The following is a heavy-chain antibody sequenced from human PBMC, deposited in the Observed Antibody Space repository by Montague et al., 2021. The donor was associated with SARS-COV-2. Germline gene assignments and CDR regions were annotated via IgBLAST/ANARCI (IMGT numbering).Heavy chain of an antibody. CDR1: GGSFSGYY. Sequence: SETLSLTCAVYGGSFSGYYWSWIRQPPGGGLEWIGEINHSGGTXXXPSXXXRVTIAVDTSKNQFSLQLSSVTAAGTAVYYCAGHARRGIAATPGGWFDPGGQGTRVTVSS. V-gene: IGHV4-34*01. D-gene: IGHD5-12*01. CDR3: AGHARRGIAATPGGWFDP. J-gene: IGHJ5*02. CDR2: INHSGGT.